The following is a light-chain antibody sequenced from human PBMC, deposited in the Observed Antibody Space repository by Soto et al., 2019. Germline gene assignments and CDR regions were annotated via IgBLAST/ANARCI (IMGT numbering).Light chain of an antibody. CDR1: SSNIGNNY. CDR3: ATWDGSLPGEV. V-gene: IGLV1-51*01. Sequence: QSVLTQSPSVSAAPGQKGTISSSGSSSNIGNNYVSWYQQLPGTAPKLLIYDNNKRPSGIPDRFSGSKSGTSGTLDITGLQTGDEADYYCATWDGSLPGEVFGGVTKLT. J-gene: IGLJ2*01. CDR2: DNN.